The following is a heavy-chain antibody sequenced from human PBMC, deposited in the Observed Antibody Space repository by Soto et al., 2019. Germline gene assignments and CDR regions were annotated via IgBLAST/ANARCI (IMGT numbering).Heavy chain of an antibody. CDR3: ARARTESSGYYKGFAFDI. J-gene: IGHJ3*02. D-gene: IGHD3-22*01. Sequence: ASVKVSCKASGYTFTGYYMHWVRQAPGQGLEWMGWINPNSGGTNYAQKFQGWVTMTRDTSISTAYMELSRLRSDDTAVYYCARARTESSGYYKGFAFDIWGQGTMVTVSS. V-gene: IGHV1-2*04. CDR1: GYTFTGYY. CDR2: INPNSGGT.